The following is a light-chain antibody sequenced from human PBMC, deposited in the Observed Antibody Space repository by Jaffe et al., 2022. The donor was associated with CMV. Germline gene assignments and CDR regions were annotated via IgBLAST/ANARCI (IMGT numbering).Light chain of an antibody. CDR1: QGISSY. Sequence: DIQLTQSPSFLSASVGDRVTITCRASQGISSYLDWYQQKPGKAPKVLIYAASTLQSGVPSRFSGSGSGTEFTLTISSLQPEDSATYYCQQLNSYPWTFGQGTKVEIK. CDR2: AAS. J-gene: IGKJ1*01. V-gene: IGKV1-9*01. CDR3: QQLNSYPWT.